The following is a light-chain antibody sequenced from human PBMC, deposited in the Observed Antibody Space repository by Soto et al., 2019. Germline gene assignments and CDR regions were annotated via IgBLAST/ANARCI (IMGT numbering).Light chain of an antibody. Sequence: DIQMTQSPSTLSASVGDRVTITCRASQSINNWLAWYQQKPGKAPKLFIFKASTLEIGVPSRFSGSGSGTEFTLSISSLQPDDFATYFCQQYESFPRTFDQGTKVEMK. CDR3: QQYESFPRT. CDR1: QSINNW. CDR2: KAS. V-gene: IGKV1-5*03. J-gene: IGKJ1*01.